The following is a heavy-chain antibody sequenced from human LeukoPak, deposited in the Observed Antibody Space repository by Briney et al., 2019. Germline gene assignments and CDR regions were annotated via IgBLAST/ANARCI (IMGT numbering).Heavy chain of an antibody. V-gene: IGHV3-7*03. CDR1: GLTFSNYW. CDR3: ARRRYNWNAIDY. Sequence: GGSLRLSCAASGLTFSNYWMDWVRQAPGKGLEWVANIKQDGSEKNYVDSVKGRFIISRDNAKNSLYLQMNSLRAEDTAVYFCARRRYNWNAIDYWGQGTLVTVSS. CDR2: IKQDGSEK. J-gene: IGHJ4*02. D-gene: IGHD1-20*01.